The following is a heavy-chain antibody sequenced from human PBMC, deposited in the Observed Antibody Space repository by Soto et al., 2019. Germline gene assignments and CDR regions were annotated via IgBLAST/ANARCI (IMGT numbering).Heavy chain of an antibody. Sequence: TGGSLRLSCAASGFTVSSNYMSWVRQAPGKGLEWVSVIYSGGSTYYADSVKGRFTISRDNSKNTLYLQMNSLRAEDTAVYYCARDGSRCSGGSCYSSYYYYFMDVWAKGTTVTVSS. V-gene: IGHV3-66*01. CDR3: ARDGSRCSGGSCYSSYYYYFMDV. CDR1: GFTVSSNY. J-gene: IGHJ6*03. CDR2: IYSGGST. D-gene: IGHD2-15*01.